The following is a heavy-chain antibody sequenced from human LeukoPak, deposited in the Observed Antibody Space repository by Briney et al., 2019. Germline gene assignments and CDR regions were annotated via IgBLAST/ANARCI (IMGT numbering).Heavy chain of an antibody. Sequence: SETLSLTCTVSGGSVSSGSYYWSWIRQPPGKGLEWLGYIYYSGSTNYNPSLKSRVTISVDTSKNQFSLKLSSVTAADTAVYYCARGYYYDSSGYYYRYNRFDPWGQGTLVTVSS. CDR1: GGSVSSGSYY. V-gene: IGHV4-61*01. CDR3: ARGYYYDSSGYYYRYNRFDP. CDR2: IYYSGST. D-gene: IGHD3-22*01. J-gene: IGHJ5*02.